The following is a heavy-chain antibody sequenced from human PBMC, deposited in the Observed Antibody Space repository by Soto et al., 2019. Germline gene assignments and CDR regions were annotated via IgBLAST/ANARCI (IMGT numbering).Heavy chain of an antibody. CDR3: ARLRRFLESYGMDG. V-gene: IGHV3-33*01. J-gene: IGHJ6*02. Sequence: GGSLRLSCAASGFTFSSYGMHWVRQAPGKGLEWVAVIWYDGSNKYYADSVKGRFTISRDNSKNTLYLQMNSLRAEDTAVYYCARLRRFLESYGMDGWGQGTTVTVSS. CDR2: IWYDGSNK. CDR1: GFTFSSYG. D-gene: IGHD3-3*01.